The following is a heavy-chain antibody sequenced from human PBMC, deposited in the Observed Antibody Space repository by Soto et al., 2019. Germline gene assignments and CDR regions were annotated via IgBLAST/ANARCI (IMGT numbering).Heavy chain of an antibody. V-gene: IGHV4-59*01. CDR1: GGSIRGSY. J-gene: IGHJ4*02. CDR3: ATGGGWLQNSNLRGLYFDY. D-gene: IGHD6-19*01. CDR2: ISYTGSA. Sequence: SGTLSLTCSVSGGSIRGSYCSWIRQPPEKGLEWIASISYTGSATHNPSLKSRVSVSVDTTENQCSLKLTSVTAADTATYYCATGGGWLQNSNLRGLYFDYWGQGALVTVSS.